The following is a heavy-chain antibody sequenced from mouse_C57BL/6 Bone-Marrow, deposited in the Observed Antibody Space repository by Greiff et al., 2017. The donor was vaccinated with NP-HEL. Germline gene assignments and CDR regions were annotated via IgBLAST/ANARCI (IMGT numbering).Heavy chain of an antibody. CDR2: IRSKSNNYAT. D-gene: IGHD2-4*01. J-gene: IGHJ1*03. Sequence: EVHLVESGGGLVQPKGSLKLSCAASGFSFNTYAMNWVRQAPGKGLEWVARIRSKSNNYATYYADSVKDRFTISRDDSESMLYLQMNNLKTEDTAMYYCVRQDDWDYDYDDWYFDVWGTGTTVTASS. CDR1: GFSFNTYA. CDR3: VRQDDWDYDYDDWYFDV. V-gene: IGHV10-1*01.